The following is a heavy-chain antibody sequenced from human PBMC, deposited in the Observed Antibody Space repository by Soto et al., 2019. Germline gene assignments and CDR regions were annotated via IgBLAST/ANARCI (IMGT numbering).Heavy chain of an antibody. CDR2: ISNDGSNK. Sequence: QVQLVESGGGVVQPGTSLRLSCAASGFTFRSYGMHWVRQAPGKGLEWLAVISNDGSNKYLADSVKGRLALSRDNSRNTLYLQINSLRVEDTAVYYCGKDTLDCSGGDRPLYYYYSMDVWGQGTTVTVSS. V-gene: IGHV3-30*18. D-gene: IGHD2-15*01. CDR1: GFTFRSYG. J-gene: IGHJ6*02. CDR3: GKDTLDCSGGDRPLYYYYSMDV.